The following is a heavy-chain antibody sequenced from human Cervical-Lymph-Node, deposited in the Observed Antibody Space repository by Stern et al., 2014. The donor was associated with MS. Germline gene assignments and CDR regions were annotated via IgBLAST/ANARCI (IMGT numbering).Heavy chain of an antibody. J-gene: IGHJ4*02. CDR2: IFYGRNA. D-gene: IGHD5/OR15-5a*01. CDR1: GGSIDSGDTY. V-gene: IGHV4-30-4*01. Sequence: QLQLQESGPGLVKPSQTLSLTCTVSGGSIDSGDTYWSWIRHPPGKGLECIGNIFYGRNAYYSPSLNSRLTLSLDTSKNQVSLRLKSVTSADTAVYYCATAREMSTDSWGQGTLVTVSS. CDR3: ATAREMSTDS.